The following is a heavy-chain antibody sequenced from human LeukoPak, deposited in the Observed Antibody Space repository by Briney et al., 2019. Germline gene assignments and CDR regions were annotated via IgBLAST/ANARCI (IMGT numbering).Heavy chain of an antibody. CDR1: GGSFSAYY. J-gene: IGHJ6*02. Sequence: SETLSLTCAVYGGSFSAYYRSWIRQPPGKGLEWIGEINHSGSTNYNPSLKSRVTISVDTSKNQFSLKLSSVTAADTAVYYCAXXXXXXGVVIPLYGMDVWGQGTTVTVSS. D-gene: IGHD3-3*01. V-gene: IGHV4-34*01. CDR3: AXXXXXXGVVIPLYGMDV. CDR2: INHSGST.